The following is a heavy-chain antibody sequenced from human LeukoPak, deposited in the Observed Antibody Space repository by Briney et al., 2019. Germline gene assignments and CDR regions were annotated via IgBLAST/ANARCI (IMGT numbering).Heavy chain of an antibody. Sequence: PGGSLRLSRAASRFTFTNYRMGWVRQAPGKGLEWVANIEPDGSKTYYVGSVRGRFTISRVNAKNLLYLHMNSLRAEDTAVYYCARITGTFDYWGQGTLVTVSS. J-gene: IGHJ4*02. V-gene: IGHV3-7*01. CDR2: IEPDGSKT. CDR1: RFTFTNYR. CDR3: ARITGTFDY. D-gene: IGHD1-20*01.